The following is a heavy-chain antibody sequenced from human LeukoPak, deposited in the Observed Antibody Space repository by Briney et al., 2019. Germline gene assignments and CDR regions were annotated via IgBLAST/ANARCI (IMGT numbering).Heavy chain of an antibody. V-gene: IGHV3-21*01. CDR1: GFTFSSFS. CDR3: ASGVEGSSRNYFDY. J-gene: IGHJ4*02. D-gene: IGHD6-6*01. Sequence: GGSLRLSCAASGFTFSSFSMNWVRQAPGKGLEWVSSISSSSSYIYYADSVKGRFTISRDNAKNSLFLQMNSLRAEDTAVYYCASGVEGSSRNYFDYWGQGNSGHRLL. CDR2: ISSSSSYI.